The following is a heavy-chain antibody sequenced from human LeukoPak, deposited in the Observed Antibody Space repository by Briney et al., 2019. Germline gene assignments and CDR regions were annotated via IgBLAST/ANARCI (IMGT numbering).Heavy chain of an antibody. CDR2: MNPNSGNT. J-gene: IGHJ6*02. V-gene: IGHV1-8*01. Sequence: ASVEVSCKASGYTFTSYDINWVRQATGQGLEWMGWMNPNSGNTGYAQKFQGRVTMTRNTSISTAYMELSSLRSEDTAVYYCARKGAQYGSGSSYYYGMDVWGQGTTVTVSS. D-gene: IGHD3-10*01. CDR3: ARKGAQYGSGSSYYYGMDV. CDR1: GYTFTSYD.